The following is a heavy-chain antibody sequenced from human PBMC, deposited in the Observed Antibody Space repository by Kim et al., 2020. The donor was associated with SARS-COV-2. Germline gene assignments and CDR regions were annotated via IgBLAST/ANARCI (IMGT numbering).Heavy chain of an antibody. Sequence: GGSLRLSCAASGFTVSSNYMSWVRQAPGKGLEWVSVIYSGGSTYYADSVKGRFTISRDNSKNALYLQMNSLRAEDTAVYYCAVECELLSGPFDIWGQGTMVTVSS. CDR2: IYSGGST. CDR1: GFTVSSNY. D-gene: IGHD1-26*01. CDR3: AVECELLSGPFDI. V-gene: IGHV3-53*01. J-gene: IGHJ3*02.